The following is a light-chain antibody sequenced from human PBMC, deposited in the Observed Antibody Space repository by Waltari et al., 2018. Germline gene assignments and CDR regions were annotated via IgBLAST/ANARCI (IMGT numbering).Light chain of an antibody. CDR2: DNT. CDR1: TPNIGTRH. J-gene: IGLJ3*02. CDR3: QTWDSSLSAWV. V-gene: IGLV1-51*01. Sequence: QSVLTQPPSVSTAPGQKVPISCPGSTPNIGTRHAPWYPHPPGTAPKLLIYDNTQRFSGIPDRFSASKSGTSATLGISGLQTGDEADYYCQTWDSSLSAWVFGGGTKVTVL.